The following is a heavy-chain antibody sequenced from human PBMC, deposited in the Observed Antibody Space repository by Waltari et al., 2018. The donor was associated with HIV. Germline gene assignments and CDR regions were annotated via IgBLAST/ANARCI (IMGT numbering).Heavy chain of an antibody. V-gene: IGHV3-49*03. Sequence: HLVQSGGGFTQPGRSLRLPCAASGFLFSAYPMSWFRKAPGKGLDWEGFIRSKAYGETAESAAAMEGILTISSNDARGTGDLQMDGLKIADAGVYYCTKGGGESPGLVVSGQGTTVTVSS. CDR1: GFLFSAYP. CDR3: TKGGGESPGLVV. D-gene: IGHD3-16*01. CDR2: IRSKAYGETA. J-gene: IGHJ6*02.